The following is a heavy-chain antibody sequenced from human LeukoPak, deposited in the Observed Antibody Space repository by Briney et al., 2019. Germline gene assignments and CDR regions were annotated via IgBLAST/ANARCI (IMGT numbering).Heavy chain of an antibody. V-gene: IGHV3-30*04. CDR1: GFTFSSYA. D-gene: IGHD2-2*01. CDR3: ARDLGSIVVVVYGMDV. Sequence: GKSLRLSCAASGFTFSSYAMHWVRQAPGKGLEWVAVISYDGSNKYYADSVKGRFTISRDNSKNTLYLQMNSLRAEDTAVYYCARDLGSIVVVVYGMDVWGQGTTVTVSS. CDR2: ISYDGSNK. J-gene: IGHJ6*02.